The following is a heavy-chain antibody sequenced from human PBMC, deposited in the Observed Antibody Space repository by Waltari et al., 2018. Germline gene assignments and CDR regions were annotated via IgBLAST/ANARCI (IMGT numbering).Heavy chain of an antibody. Sequence: QVQLVQSGAEVKKPGASVKVSCRASGYTFTSYDINWVRQATGQGLEWMGWMNPNSGNTDYAQKFQGRVTITADTSTDTAYMELSSLRSEDTAVYYCATRSAYGDYPFFDYWGQGTLVTVSS. V-gene: IGHV1-8*01. CDR1: GYTFTSYD. CDR3: ATRSAYGDYPFFDY. D-gene: IGHD4-17*01. CDR2: MNPNSGNT. J-gene: IGHJ4*02.